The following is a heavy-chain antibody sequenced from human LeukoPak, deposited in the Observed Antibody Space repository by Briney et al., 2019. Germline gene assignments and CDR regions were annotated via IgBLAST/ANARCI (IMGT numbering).Heavy chain of an antibody. CDR2: ISSSSSYI. J-gene: IGHJ5*02. Sequence: GRSLRLSCAASEFTFSSYSMNWVRQAPGKGLEWVSSISSSSSYIYYADSVKGRFTISRDNAKNSLYLQMNSLRAEDTAVYYCARGDIGYCSGGSCYSEWFDPWGQGTLVTVSS. D-gene: IGHD2-15*01. CDR3: ARGDIGYCSGGSCYSEWFDP. V-gene: IGHV3-21*01. CDR1: EFTFSSYS.